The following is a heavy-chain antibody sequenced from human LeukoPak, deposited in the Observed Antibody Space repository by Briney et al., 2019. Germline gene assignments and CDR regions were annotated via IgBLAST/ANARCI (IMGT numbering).Heavy chain of an antibody. CDR2: IYSDRRT. CDR1: GFSVRSHY. Sequence: GGSLRLSCAASGFSVRSHYMSWVRQAPGKGLEWVAVIYSDRRTHYGDSVKGRFTISRDNSNNTLHLQMNSLRGEDTAVYYCARCGSDYDGGAFDVWGQGTVVTVSS. J-gene: IGHJ3*01. V-gene: IGHV3-53*01. D-gene: IGHD2-21*02. CDR3: ARCGSDYDGGAFDV.